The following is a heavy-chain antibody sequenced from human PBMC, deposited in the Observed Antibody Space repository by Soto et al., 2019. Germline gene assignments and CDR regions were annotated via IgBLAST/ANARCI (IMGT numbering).Heavy chain of an antibody. CDR3: ARAGIVATTQLGWFDP. Sequence: QVQLVESGGGVVQPGRSLRLSCTAFGFTFSNYGIHWVRQAPGKGLEWVAVIWPDGNNKYYPDSVKGRFTISRDNSKNTLDLQMNSLRAEDTAVYYCARAGIVATTQLGWFDPWGQGTLVTVSS. D-gene: IGHD1-26*01. V-gene: IGHV3-33*01. J-gene: IGHJ5*02. CDR1: GFTFSNYG. CDR2: IWPDGNNK.